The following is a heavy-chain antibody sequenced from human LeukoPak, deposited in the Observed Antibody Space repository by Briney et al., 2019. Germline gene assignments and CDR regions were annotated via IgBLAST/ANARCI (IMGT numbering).Heavy chain of an antibody. CDR3: TTEPNTIFGVPLAY. CDR2: ISGSGGDS. Sequence: GSLRLSCAASGISFSTYVMAWVRQAPGKGLECVSAISGSGGDSYYAASVKGRFTISRDNSKNTLCLQMNSLRVEDTAVYYCTTEPNTIFGVPLAYWGQGTLVTVSS. D-gene: IGHD3-3*01. CDR1: GISFSTYV. J-gene: IGHJ4*02. V-gene: IGHV3-23*01.